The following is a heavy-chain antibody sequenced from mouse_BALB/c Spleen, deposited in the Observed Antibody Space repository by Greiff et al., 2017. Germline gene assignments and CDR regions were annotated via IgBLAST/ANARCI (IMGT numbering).Heavy chain of an antibody. CDR1: GFTFSDYY. V-gene: IGHV5-4*02. CDR2: ISDGGSYT. CDR3: AREGLGDY. Sequence: EVHLVKSGGGLVKPGGSLKLSCAASGFTFSDYYMYWVRQTPEKRLEWVATISDGGSYTYYPDSVKGRFTISRDNAKNNLYLQMSSLKSEDTAMYYCAREGLGDYWGQGTSVTVSS. J-gene: IGHJ4*01.